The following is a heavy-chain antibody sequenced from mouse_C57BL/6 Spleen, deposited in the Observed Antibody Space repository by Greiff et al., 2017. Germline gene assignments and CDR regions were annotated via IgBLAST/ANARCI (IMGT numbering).Heavy chain of an antibody. V-gene: IGHV1-7*01. J-gene: IGHJ4*01. CDR1: GYTFTSYW. Sequence: QVQLQQSGAELAKPGASVKLSCKASGYTFTSYWMHWVKQRPGQGLEWIGYINPSSGYTKYNQKFKDKATLTADKSSSTAYMQLRSLTYEDSAVYYCARGYYGLYYAMDYWGQGTSVTVSS. D-gene: IGHD1-1*01. CDR2: INPSSGYT. CDR3: ARGYYGLYYAMDY.